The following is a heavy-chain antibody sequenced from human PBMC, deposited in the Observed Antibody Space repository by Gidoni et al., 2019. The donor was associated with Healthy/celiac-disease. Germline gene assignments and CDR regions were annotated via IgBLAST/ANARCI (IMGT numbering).Heavy chain of an antibody. CDR2: ISYDGSNK. V-gene: IGHV3-30*18. CDR3: AKDQTPDDSSSWYPAYYFDY. CDR1: GFTFSSYG. Sequence: QVQLVESGGGVVQPGRSLRLSCAASGFTFSSYGMHWVRQAPGKGLEWVAVISYDGSNKYYADSVKGRFTISRDNSKNTLYLQMNSLRAEDTAVYYCAKDQTPDDSSSWYPAYYFDYWGQGTLVTVSS. J-gene: IGHJ4*02. D-gene: IGHD6-13*01.